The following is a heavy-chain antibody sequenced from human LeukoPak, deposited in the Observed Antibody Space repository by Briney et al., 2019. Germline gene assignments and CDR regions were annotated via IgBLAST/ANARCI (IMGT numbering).Heavy chain of an antibody. J-gene: IGHJ4*02. CDR1: GDSVSGSSVA. CDR3: VRQERPDFDY. CDR2: AYYRSKWHI. Sequence: SQTLSLTCVISGDSVSGSSVAWNWIRQSPARGLEWLGRAYYRSKWHIDYAVSVSGRITISPDTSKNQVSLQLNSETPEDTAVYYCVRQERPDFDYWGQGTLVTVSA. V-gene: IGHV6-1*01.